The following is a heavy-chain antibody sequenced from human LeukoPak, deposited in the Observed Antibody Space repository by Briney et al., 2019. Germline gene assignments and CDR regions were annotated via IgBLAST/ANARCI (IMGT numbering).Heavy chain of an antibody. J-gene: IGHJ4*02. D-gene: IGHD3-9*01. CDR2: FDPEDGET. Sequence: ASVTVSCKVSGYTLTELSMHWVRQAPGKGLEWMGGFDPEDGETIYAQKFQGRVTMTEDTSTDTAYMELSSLRSEDTAVYYCATGLRYFDWSPPLNYWGQGTLVTVSS. CDR1: GYTLTELS. CDR3: ATGLRYFDWSPPLNY. V-gene: IGHV1-24*01.